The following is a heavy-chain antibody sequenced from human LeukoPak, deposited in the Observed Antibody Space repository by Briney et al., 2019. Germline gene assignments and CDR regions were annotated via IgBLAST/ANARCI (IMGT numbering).Heavy chain of an antibody. CDR1: GGTFSSYA. J-gene: IGHJ4*02. D-gene: IGHD6-13*01. Sequence: SVKVSCKASGGTFSSYAISWVRQAPGQGLEWMGRIIPILGIANYAQKFQGRVTITADESTSTAYMELSSLRSEDTAVYYCARGRIAAASDNGLRYFDYWGQGTLVTVSS. CDR2: IIPILGIA. CDR3: ARGRIAAASDNGLRYFDY. V-gene: IGHV1-69*04.